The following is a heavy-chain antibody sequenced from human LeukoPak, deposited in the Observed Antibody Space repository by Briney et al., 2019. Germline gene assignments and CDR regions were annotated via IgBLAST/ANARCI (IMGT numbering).Heavy chain of an antibody. CDR2: ISSSSSYI. Sequence: GRSLRLSCAASGFTFSSYSMNWVRQAPGKGLEWVSSISSSSSYIYYADSVKGRFTISRDNAKNSLYLQMNSLRAEDTAVCYCARDLAYDSSGYQNWFDPWGQGTLVTVSS. CDR3: ARDLAYDSSGYQNWFDP. J-gene: IGHJ5*02. V-gene: IGHV3-21*01. D-gene: IGHD3-22*01. CDR1: GFTFSSYS.